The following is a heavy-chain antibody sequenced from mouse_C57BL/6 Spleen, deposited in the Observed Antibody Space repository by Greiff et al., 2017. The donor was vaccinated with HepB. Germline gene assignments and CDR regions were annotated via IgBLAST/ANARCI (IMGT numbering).Heavy chain of an antibody. CDR3: ARGLGPRYYFDY. CDR1: GYTFTSYG. CDR2: IYPRSGNT. Sequence: QVQLQQSGAELARPGASVKLSCKASGYTFTSYGISWVKQRTGQGLEWIGEIYPRSGNTYYNEKFKGKATLTADKSSSTAYMELRSLTSEDSAVYFCARGLGPRYYFDYWGQGTTLTVSS. J-gene: IGHJ2*01. V-gene: IGHV1-81*01. D-gene: IGHD4-1*01.